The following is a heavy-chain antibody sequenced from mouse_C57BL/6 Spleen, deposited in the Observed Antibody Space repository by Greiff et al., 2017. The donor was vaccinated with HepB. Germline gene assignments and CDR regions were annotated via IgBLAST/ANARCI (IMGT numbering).Heavy chain of an antibody. D-gene: IGHD2-2*01. CDR1: GFTFNTYA. V-gene: IGHV10-3*01. Sequence: EVQLQESGGGLVQPKGSLKLSCAASGFTFNTYAMHWVRQAPGKGLEWVARIRSKSSNYATYYADSVKDRFTISRDDSQSMLYLQMNNLKTEDTAIYYWVRGDSMVPDFDYWGQGTTLTVSS. CDR2: IRSKSSNYAT. J-gene: IGHJ2*01. CDR3: VRGDSMVPDFDY.